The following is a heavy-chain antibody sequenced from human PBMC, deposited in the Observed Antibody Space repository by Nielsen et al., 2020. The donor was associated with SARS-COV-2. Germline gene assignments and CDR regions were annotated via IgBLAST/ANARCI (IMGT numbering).Heavy chain of an antibody. D-gene: IGHD2-8*01. CDR3: AREGDTYGVRNFDY. Sequence: SETLSLTCAVYGESFGGYYWAWIRQSPGRGLEWIGEIKHGGRTNYNPSLKSRVSTSIDTSKNEFSLKLNSVTAEDTAMYYCAREGDTYGVRNFDYWGQGVMVTVSS. J-gene: IGHJ4*02. CDR2: IKHGGRT. CDR1: GESFGGYY. V-gene: IGHV4-34*01.